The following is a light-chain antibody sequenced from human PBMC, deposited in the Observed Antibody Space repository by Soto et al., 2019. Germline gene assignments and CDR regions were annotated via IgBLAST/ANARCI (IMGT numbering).Light chain of an antibody. Sequence: QSVLTQPPSASGSPGQSVTISCTGTSSDLGGYNYVSWYQQHPGKAPKLMIYEVNKRPSGVPDRFSGSKSGNTASLTVSGLQAEDEADYYCSSYGGTTGEVFGGGTKLTVL. CDR1: SSDLGGYNY. CDR3: SSYGGTTGEV. V-gene: IGLV2-8*01. CDR2: EVN. J-gene: IGLJ3*02.